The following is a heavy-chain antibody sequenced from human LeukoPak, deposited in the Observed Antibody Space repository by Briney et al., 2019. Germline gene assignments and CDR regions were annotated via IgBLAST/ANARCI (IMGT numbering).Heavy chain of an antibody. V-gene: IGHV4-34*01. CDR3: ARGRHGEYRSGRHWFDP. D-gene: IGHD4-17*01. CDR2: INHSGST. J-gene: IGHJ5*02. Sequence: SVTLSLTCAVYGGSFSGYYWSWIRQPPGKGLEWIGEINHSGSTNYNPSLKSRVTISVDTSKNQFSLKLSSVTAADTAVYYCARGRHGEYRSGRHWFDPWGQGTLVTVSS. CDR1: GGSFSGYY.